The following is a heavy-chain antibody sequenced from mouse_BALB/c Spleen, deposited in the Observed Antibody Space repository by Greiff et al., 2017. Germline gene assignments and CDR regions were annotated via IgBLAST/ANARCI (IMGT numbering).Heavy chain of an antibody. CDR1: GFNIKDYY. Sequence: VHVKQSGAELVRPGALVKLSCKASGFNIKDYYMHWVKQRPEQGLEWIGWIDPENGNTIYDPKFQGKASITADTSSNTAYLQLSSLTSEDTAVYYCARTAYYGSSYYAMDYWGQGTSVTVSS. D-gene: IGHD1-1*01. V-gene: IGHV14-1*02. CDR3: ARTAYYGSSYYAMDY. CDR2: IDPENGNT. J-gene: IGHJ4*01.